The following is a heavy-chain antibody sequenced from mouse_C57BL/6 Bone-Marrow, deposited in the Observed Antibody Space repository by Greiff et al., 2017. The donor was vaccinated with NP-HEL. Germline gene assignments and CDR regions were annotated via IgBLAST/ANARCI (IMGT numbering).Heavy chain of an antibody. J-gene: IGHJ4*01. CDR2: IDPSDSYT. CDR1: GYTFTSYW. V-gene: IGHV1-50*01. Sequence: QVQLQQPGAELVKPGASVKLSCKASGYTFTSYWMQWVKQRPGQGLEWIGEIDPSDSYTNYHQKFKGKATLTVDTSSSTAYMQLSSLTSEDSAVYYCARWGPYYYAMDYWGQGTSVTVSS. CDR3: ARWGPYYYAMDY.